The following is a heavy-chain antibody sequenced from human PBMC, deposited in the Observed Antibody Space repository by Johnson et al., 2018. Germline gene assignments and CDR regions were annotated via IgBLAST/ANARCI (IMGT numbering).Heavy chain of an antibody. CDR2: LSRSNSYG. CDR3: VIDLSSPPGGYFRH. CDR1: GFTFSSYS. Sequence: VQLVQSGGGLVQPGGSLRISCTASGFTFSSYSMTWVRQAPGKGLEWVSSLSRSNSYGYYADSVKGRFTISRDNGKNSLGLQMNSLRVEDTAVSYCVIDLSSPPGGYFRHWGQGTLVTASS. D-gene: IGHD3-10*01. J-gene: IGHJ1*01. V-gene: IGHV3-21*01.